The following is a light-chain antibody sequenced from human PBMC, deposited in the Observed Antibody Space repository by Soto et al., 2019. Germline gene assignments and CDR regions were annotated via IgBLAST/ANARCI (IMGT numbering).Light chain of an antibody. CDR1: QSLSNW. J-gene: IGKJ4*01. CDR2: DVS. Sequence: NQMTQSPSTLSASVGDRVTIHCRASQSLSNWLAWYQQKPGKAPKLLIFDVSSLESGVPSRFSGSGSGTEFTLTISSLQPEDFATYYCQQVNSYPLTFGGGTKVDFK. V-gene: IGKV1-5*01. CDR3: QQVNSYPLT.